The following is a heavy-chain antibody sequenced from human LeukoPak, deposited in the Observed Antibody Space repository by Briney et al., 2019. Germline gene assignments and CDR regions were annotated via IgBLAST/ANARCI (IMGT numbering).Heavy chain of an antibody. D-gene: IGHD3-10*01. J-gene: IGHJ6*02. Sequence: GGSLRLSCAASGFTFSNYWVHWVRQAPGKVLEWVAVISYDGSSRYYADSVKDRFTISRDNSKNTVYLQMSSLRAEDTAVYYCARSRDYYGSGTYGMDVWGQGTTVTVSS. CDR3: ARSRDYYGSGTYGMDV. CDR1: GFTFSNYW. V-gene: IGHV3-30*03. CDR2: ISYDGSSR.